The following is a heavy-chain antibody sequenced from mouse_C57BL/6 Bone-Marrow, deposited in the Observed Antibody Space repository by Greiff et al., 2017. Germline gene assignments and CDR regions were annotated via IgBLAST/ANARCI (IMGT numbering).Heavy chain of an antibody. J-gene: IGHJ2*01. V-gene: IGHV1-81*01. Sequence: VQLQQSGAELARPGASVKLSCKASGYTFTSYGISWVKQRTGQGLEWIGEIYPRSGNTYYTEKFKGKATLTADTSSSTAYMELRSLTSEDSAVYFCARNAYGGSTYGYWGQGTTLTVSS. CDR2: IYPRSGNT. CDR3: ARNAYGGSTYGY. D-gene: IGHD1-1*01. CDR1: GYTFTSYG.